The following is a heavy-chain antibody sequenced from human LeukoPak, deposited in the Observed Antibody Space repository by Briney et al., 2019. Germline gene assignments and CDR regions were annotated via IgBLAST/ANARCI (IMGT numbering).Heavy chain of an antibody. D-gene: IGHD6-19*01. CDR3: AGGYSSGWYLAHWFDP. V-gene: IGHV4-34*09. CDR2: INHSGST. Sequence: SETLSLTCAVYGGSFSGYYWSWIRQPPGKGLEWIGEINHSGSTNYNPSLKSRVTISVDTSKNQFSLKLSSVTAADTAVYYCAGGYSSGWYLAHWFDPWGQGTLATVSS. CDR1: GGSFSGYY. J-gene: IGHJ5*02.